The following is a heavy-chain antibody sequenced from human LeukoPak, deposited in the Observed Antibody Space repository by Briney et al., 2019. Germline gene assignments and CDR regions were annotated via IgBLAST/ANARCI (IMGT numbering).Heavy chain of an antibody. CDR1: GYTFTSYA. J-gene: IGHJ4*02. D-gene: IGHD6-13*01. CDR2: INTNTGNP. V-gene: IGHV7-4-1*02. CDR3: AGNSGVAAAGYYFDY. Sequence: ASVKVSCKASGYTFTSYAMNWVRQAPGQGLEWMGRINTNTGNPTYDLGFTGRFVFSLDTSGSTAYLQISSLKAEDTAVYYCAGNSGVAAAGYYFDYWGQGTLVTVSS.